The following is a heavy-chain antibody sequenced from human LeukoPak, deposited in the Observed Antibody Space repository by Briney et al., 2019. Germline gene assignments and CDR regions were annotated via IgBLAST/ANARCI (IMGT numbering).Heavy chain of an antibody. CDR3: ARDNGGSGWVH. Sequence: GGSLRLSCAASGFTFSTYWMSWVRQAPGTGPEWVANIKDNGNEQHYGDSVKGRFTISRDNAKNSLYLQMNSLRAEDTAVYYCARDNGGSGWVHWGQGTLVTVSS. CDR1: GFTFSTYW. CDR2: IKDNGNEQ. V-gene: IGHV3-7*05. D-gene: IGHD6-19*01. J-gene: IGHJ4*02.